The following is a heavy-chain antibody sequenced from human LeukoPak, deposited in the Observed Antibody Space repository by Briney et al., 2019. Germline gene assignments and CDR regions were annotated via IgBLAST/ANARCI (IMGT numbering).Heavy chain of an antibody. J-gene: IGHJ4*02. Sequence: SETLSLTCTVSGYSISSGYYWGWIRQPPGKGLEWIGEINHSGSTNYNPSLKSRVTISVDTSKNQFSLKLSSVTAADTAVYYCARSPRLGYCNGGSCLLPIHFDYWGQGTLVTVSS. CDR3: ARSPRLGYCNGGSCLLPIHFDY. CDR1: GYSISSGYY. CDR2: INHSGST. V-gene: IGHV4-38-2*02. D-gene: IGHD2-15*01.